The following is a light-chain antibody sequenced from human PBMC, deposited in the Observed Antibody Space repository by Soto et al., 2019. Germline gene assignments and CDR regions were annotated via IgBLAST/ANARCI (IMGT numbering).Light chain of an antibody. CDR2: PAS. Sequence: DIQLTQSPPFLSASVGDRVTVTCRASQTINNYLAWFRKKEGKAPEFLIYPASTLQGGVPSRFSGHGFGINFTLTISSLQPEYFATYYCQQLRAYPHTFGQGTKVDIK. J-gene: IGKJ2*01. CDR1: QTINNY. V-gene: IGKV1-9*01. CDR3: QQLRAYPHT.